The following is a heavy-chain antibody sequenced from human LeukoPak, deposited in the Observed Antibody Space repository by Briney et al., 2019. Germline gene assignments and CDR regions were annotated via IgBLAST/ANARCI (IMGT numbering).Heavy chain of an antibody. CDR1: GFTFSSYS. V-gene: IGHV3-21*01. CDR2: ISSSSSYI. Sequence: GGSLTLSCAASGFTFSSYSMNWVRQAPGKGLEWVSSISSSSSYIYYADSVKGRFTISRDNAKNSLYLQMNSLRAEDTAVYYCASWLAYCGGDCSATLDYWGQGTLVTVSS. CDR3: ASWLAYCGGDCSATLDY. J-gene: IGHJ4*02. D-gene: IGHD2-21*02.